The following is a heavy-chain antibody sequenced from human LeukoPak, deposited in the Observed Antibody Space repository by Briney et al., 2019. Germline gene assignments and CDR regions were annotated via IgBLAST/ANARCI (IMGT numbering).Heavy chain of an antibody. J-gene: IGHJ6*03. V-gene: IGHV3-30*02. CDR3: ARERIGYCSRSSLYLERYCYFIDV. CDR1: GFTFSSYG. CDR2: IRFAGSNR. Sequence: GGSLRLSCAASGFTFSSYGMHWVRQAPSQGLKWVAFIRFAGSNRDYADSVKGRFTISRDNPKNTLYLQMNRLRADDKAVYFCARERIGYCSRSSLYLERYCYFIDVWGKETAVSVS. D-gene: IGHD2-2*01.